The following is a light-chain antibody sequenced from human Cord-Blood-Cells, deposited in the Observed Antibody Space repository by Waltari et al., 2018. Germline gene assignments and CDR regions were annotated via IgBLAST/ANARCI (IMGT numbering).Light chain of an antibody. CDR1: QGISNS. V-gene: IGKV1-NL1*01. Sequence: DIQMTQSQSSLSASVGDRITITCRARQGISNSLAWYQQKPGKAPKLLLYAASRLDSGVPSRFSGSGSETDYTLTISSLHPEDFATYYCQQYYSTPLTVGGGTKVEIK. CDR3: QQYYSTPLT. J-gene: IGKJ4*01. CDR2: AAS.